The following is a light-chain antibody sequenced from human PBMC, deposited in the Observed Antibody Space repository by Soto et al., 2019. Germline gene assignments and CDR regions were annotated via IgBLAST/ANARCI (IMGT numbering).Light chain of an antibody. CDR1: QSVSSVF. CDR3: QHYGRSPPLA. J-gene: IGKJ4*01. V-gene: IGKV3-20*01. CDR2: GAS. Sequence: EFVLTQSPGTLSLSPGERATLSCRASQSVSSVFLAWYQQKPGQPPRLLIYGASTRGSGIPDRFSGSGSGTDFTLTISRLEPEDFAVYYCQHYGRSPPLAFGGGTKVDIK.